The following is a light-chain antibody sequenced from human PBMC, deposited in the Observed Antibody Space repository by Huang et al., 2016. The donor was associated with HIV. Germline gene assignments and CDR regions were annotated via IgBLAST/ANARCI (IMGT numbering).Light chain of an antibody. CDR3: AQALHFPIT. J-gene: IGKJ4*01. V-gene: IGKV2-29*03. Sequence: DVVLTQTPLTLSLAPGQSASMSCKSSHSLYDRRDGKSYLLWYLQRPGQSPRLLIFDSYRRLSGVSNRVTASGSETDFTLKISRLETEDFGLYDCAQALHFPITFGGGTNV. CDR2: DSY. CDR1: HSLYDRRDGKSY.